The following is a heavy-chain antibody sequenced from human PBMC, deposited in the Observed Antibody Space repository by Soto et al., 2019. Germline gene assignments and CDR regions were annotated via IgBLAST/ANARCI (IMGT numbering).Heavy chain of an antibody. J-gene: IGHJ3*02. CDR1: GGTFSSYA. V-gene: IGHV1-69*01. CDR3: ARASTITMIVVPNAFDI. D-gene: IGHD3-22*01. Sequence: VKVSCKASGGTFSSYAISWVRQAPGQGLEWMGGIIPIFGTANYAQKFQGRVTITADESTSTAYMELSSLRSEDTAVYYCARASTITMIVVPNAFDIWGQGTMVTVSS. CDR2: IIPIFGTA.